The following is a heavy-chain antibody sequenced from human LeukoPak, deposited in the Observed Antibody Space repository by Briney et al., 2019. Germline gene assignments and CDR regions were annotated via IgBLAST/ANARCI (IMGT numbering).Heavy chain of an antibody. CDR1: GFTFSSYW. D-gene: IGHD3-10*01. J-gene: IGHJ4*02. CDR3: AGYYYGSGSYYHKGYY. CDR2: IKQDGTEK. Sequence: GESLRLSCAASGFTFSSYWMSWVRQAPGKGLEWVANIKQDGTEKNYVDSVKGRFTISRDNAKNSLYLQMNSLRVDDTAVYYCAGYYYGSGSYYHKGYYWGQGTLVTVSS. V-gene: IGHV3-7*01.